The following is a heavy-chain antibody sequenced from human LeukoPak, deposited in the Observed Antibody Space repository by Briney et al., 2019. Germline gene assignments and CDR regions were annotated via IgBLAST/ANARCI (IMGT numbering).Heavy chain of an antibody. V-gene: IGHV1-2*02. CDR1: GYTFTGYY. CDR3: ARDLRAKIGGADSYFDY. J-gene: IGHJ4*02. D-gene: IGHD3-10*01. CDR2: INPNSGGT. Sequence: GASVKVSCKASGYTFTGYYMHWVRQAPGQGLEWMGWINPNSGGTNYAQKFQGRVTMTRDTSISTAYMELSRLRSDDTAVYYCARDLRAKIGGADSYFDYWGQGTLVTVSS.